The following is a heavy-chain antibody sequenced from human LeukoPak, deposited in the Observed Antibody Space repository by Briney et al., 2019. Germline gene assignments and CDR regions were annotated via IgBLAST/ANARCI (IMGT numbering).Heavy chain of an antibody. Sequence: ASVKVSCKTSDYSFSSYGFTWVRQAPGQGLEWMGWISAFTGNTTYAQKLQGRVTMTTDTSTSTAYMELRSLRSDDTAVYYCARVPTVIVATPYFDYWGQGTLVTVSS. D-gene: IGHD5-12*01. CDR1: DYSFSSYG. CDR3: ARVPTVIVATPYFDY. V-gene: IGHV1-18*01. CDR2: ISAFTGNT. J-gene: IGHJ4*02.